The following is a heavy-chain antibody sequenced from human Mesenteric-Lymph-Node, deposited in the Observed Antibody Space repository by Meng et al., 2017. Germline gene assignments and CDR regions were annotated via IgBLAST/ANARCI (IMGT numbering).Heavy chain of an antibody. V-gene: IGHV4-4*07. CDR1: GGSISSHY. J-gene: IGHJ4*02. D-gene: IGHD3-10*01. CDR3: ARGTTVVRGIIYDS. Sequence: GSLRLSCSVSGGSISSHYWNWLRQPAGQGLEWIGRFHGSGTFFDYNPSLKSRIAMSVDASKNQVSLKLTSVTAADTAVYYCARGTTVVRGIIYDSWSQGRLVTVSS. CDR2: FHGSGTF.